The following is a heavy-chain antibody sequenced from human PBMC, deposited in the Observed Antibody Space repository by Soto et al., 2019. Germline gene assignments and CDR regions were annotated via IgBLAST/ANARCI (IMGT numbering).Heavy chain of an antibody. J-gene: IGHJ4*02. D-gene: IGHD1-20*01. CDR2: INAGNGNT. V-gene: IGHV1-3*01. Sequence: ASVKVSCKASGYTFTSYAMHWVRQAPGQRLEWMGWINAGNGNTKYSQKFQGRVTITRDTSASTAYMELSSLRSEDTAVYYCARSITLPTPLDYWGQGTLDTVSS. CDR3: ARSITLPTPLDY. CDR1: GYTFTSYA.